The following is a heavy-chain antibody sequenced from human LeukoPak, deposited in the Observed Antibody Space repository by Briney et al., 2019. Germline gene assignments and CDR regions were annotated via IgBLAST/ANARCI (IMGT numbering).Heavy chain of an antibody. Sequence: SETLSLTCAVYGGSFSGYYWSWIRQPPGKGLEWIGEINHSGSTNYNPSLKSRVTISVDTSKNQFSLKLSSVTAADTAVYYCARLMLSSIAAAGPDYWGQGTLVTVSS. CDR1: GGSFSGYY. D-gene: IGHD6-13*01. J-gene: IGHJ4*02. V-gene: IGHV4-34*01. CDR2: INHSGST. CDR3: ARLMLSSIAAAGPDY.